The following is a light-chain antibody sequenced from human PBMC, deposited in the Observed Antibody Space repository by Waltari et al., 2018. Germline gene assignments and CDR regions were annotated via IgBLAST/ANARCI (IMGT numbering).Light chain of an antibody. CDR3: SVWDSSLSGWV. Sequence: QAGLTQPPSVSKGLGQTATLTWIGNSNNVGNLGAAWLQQHQGHPPKLLSYRNNNRSSGISERFSASRSGNTASLTITGLQAEDDADYYCSVWDSSLSGWVFGGGTKLTVL. V-gene: IGLV10-54*04. CDR1: SNNVGNLG. J-gene: IGLJ3*02. CDR2: RNN.